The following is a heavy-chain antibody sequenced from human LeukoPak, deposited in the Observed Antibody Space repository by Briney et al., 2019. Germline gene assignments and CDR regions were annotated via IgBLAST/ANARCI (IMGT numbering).Heavy chain of an antibody. V-gene: IGHV4-59*12. CDR2: IFYRGSI. J-gene: IGHJ3*02. CDR1: GGSISNYY. D-gene: IGHD3/OR15-3a*01. Sequence: SETLSLTCTVSGGSISNYYWSWLRQPPGKGLEWIGYIFYRGSINYSPSLQSRVTISVDTSKNHLSLRLTSVTAADTAVYFCARGVVLGQDDAFDIWGRGTMVTVSS. CDR3: ARGVVLGQDDAFDI.